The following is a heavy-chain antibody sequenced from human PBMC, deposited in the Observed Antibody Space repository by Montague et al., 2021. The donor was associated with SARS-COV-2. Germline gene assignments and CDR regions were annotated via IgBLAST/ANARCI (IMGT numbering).Heavy chain of an antibody. CDR2: IYYSGST. V-gene: IGHV4-59*01. J-gene: IGHJ5*02. Sequence: SETLSLTCTVSGGSISSYYWSWIRQPPGKGLEWIGYIYYSGSTNYNPSLKSRVTISVDTSKNQFSLKLSSATAADTVVYYCARGGDMNWFDPWGQGTLVTVSS. D-gene: IGHD2-21*01. CDR1: GGSISSYY. CDR3: ARGGDMNWFDP.